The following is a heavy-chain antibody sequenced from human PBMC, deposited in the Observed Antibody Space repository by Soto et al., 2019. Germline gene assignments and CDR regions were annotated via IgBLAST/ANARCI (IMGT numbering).Heavy chain of an antibody. CDR3: AKDRYGDYGGIDY. D-gene: IGHD4-17*01. CDR1: GFTFSSYW. CDR2: INSDGSST. Sequence: GGSLRLSCAASGFTFSSYWMHWVRQAPGKGLVWVSRINSDGSSTSYADSVKGRFTISRDNSKNTLFLQMNSLRAEDTAVYYCAKDRYGDYGGIDYWGQGTMVTVSS. J-gene: IGHJ4*02. V-gene: IGHV3-74*01.